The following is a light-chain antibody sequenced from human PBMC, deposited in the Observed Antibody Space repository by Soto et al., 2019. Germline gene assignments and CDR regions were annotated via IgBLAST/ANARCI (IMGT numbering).Light chain of an antibody. CDR1: SSDVGGYKY. Sequence: QSALTQPASVSGSPGQSITISCTGSSSDVGGYKYVSWYQQHPGKAPKLMIYEVSNRPSGVSNRFSGSKSGNTASLTISGLQAEYEADYYCSSYTSINTGVFGTGTKLTVL. CDR2: EVS. CDR3: SSYTSINTGV. V-gene: IGLV2-14*01. J-gene: IGLJ1*01.